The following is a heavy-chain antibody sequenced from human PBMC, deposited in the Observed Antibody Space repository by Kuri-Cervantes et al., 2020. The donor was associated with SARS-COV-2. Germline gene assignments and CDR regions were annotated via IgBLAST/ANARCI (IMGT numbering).Heavy chain of an antibody. D-gene: IGHD6-19*01. Sequence: SETLSLTCAVSGGSISSSNWWSWVRQPPGKGLEWIGEIYHGGSTNYNPSLESRVTISVDTSKNQFSLKLSSVTAADTAVYYCARLPSSPGIAVAGIFRDYYMDVWGKGTTVTVSS. CDR2: IYHGGST. J-gene: IGHJ6*03. V-gene: IGHV4-4*02. CDR3: ARLPSSPGIAVAGIFRDYYMDV. CDR1: GGSISSSNW.